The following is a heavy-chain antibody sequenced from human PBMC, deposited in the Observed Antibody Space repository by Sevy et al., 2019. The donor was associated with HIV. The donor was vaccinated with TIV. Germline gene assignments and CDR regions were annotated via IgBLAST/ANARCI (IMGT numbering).Heavy chain of an antibody. D-gene: IGHD6-13*01. J-gene: IGHJ4*02. V-gene: IGHV4-38-2*01. CDR2: IYHSGST. CDR1: GYSISSGYY. Sequence: SETLSLTCAVSGYSISSGYYWGWIRQPPGKGLEWVGSIYHSGSTYYNPSLKSRVTISVDTSKNQFSLKLGSVTAADTAVYYCARGEGGYSSSWSKFDYWGQGTLVTVSS. CDR3: ARGEGGYSSSWSKFDY.